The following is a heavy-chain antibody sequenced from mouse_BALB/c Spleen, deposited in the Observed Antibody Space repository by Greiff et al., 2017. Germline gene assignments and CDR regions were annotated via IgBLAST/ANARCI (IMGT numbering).Heavy chain of an antibody. CDR1: GYSITSGYY. CDR3: ARDHYYGSSYDAMDY. Sequence: DVHLVESGPGLVKPSQSLSLTCSVTGYSITSGYYWNWIRQFPGNKLEWMGYISYDGSNNYNPSLKNRISITRDTSKNQFFLKLNSVTTEDTATYYCARDHYYGSSYDAMDYWGQGTSVTVSS. V-gene: IGHV3-6*02. D-gene: IGHD1-1*01. J-gene: IGHJ4*01. CDR2: ISYDGSN.